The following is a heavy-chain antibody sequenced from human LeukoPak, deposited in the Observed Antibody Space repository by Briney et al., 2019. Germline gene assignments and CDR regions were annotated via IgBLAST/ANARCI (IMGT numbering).Heavy chain of an antibody. Sequence: GGSLRLSCAASGFTFSSYEMNWVRQAPGKGLEWVSYISSSGSTIYYADSVKGRFTISRDNAKNSLYLQMNSLRAEDTAVYYCAKGRDCRSGAFDIWGQGTMVTVSS. J-gene: IGHJ3*02. V-gene: IGHV3-48*03. D-gene: IGHD2-15*01. CDR1: GFTFSSYE. CDR2: ISSSGSTI. CDR3: AKGRDCRSGAFDI.